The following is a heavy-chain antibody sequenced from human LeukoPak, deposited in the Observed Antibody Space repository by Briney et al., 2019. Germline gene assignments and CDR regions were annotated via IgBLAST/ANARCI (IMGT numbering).Heavy chain of an antibody. CDR3: AKDPRSSGYYWFDP. CDR1: GFTFSSYG. V-gene: IGHV3-23*01. J-gene: IGHJ5*02. CDR2: INTNGGST. D-gene: IGHD3-22*01. Sequence: PGGSLRLSCAASGFTFSSYGMSWVRQAPGKGLQWVSAINTNGGSTYYADSVKGRFTISRDNSKNTLYLQMNSLRAEDTAVYYCAKDPRSSGYYWFDPWGQGSLVTVSS.